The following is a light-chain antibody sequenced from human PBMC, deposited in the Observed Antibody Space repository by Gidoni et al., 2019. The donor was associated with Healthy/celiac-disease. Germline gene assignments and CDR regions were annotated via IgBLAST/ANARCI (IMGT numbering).Light chain of an antibody. V-gene: IGKV3-11*01. CDR3: QQRSNWLFT. CDR1: QSVSSY. Sequence: VFTQSPATLSSSPGERATLSCRASQSVSSYLAWYQQKPGQAPRLLIYDASNRATGIPARFSGSGSGTDFTLTISSLEPEDFAVYYCQQRSNWLFTFGPGTKVDIK. J-gene: IGKJ3*01. CDR2: DAS.